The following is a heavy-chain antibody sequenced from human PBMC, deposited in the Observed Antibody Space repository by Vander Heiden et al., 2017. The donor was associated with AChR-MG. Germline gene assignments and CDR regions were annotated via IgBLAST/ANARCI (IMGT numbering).Heavy chain of an antibody. Sequence: EVQLVESGGGLVQPGGSLRLSCAASGSTFSSYWMSWVRQVPGKGLEWVANIKQDGSEKYYVDSVKGRFTISRDNAKNSLYLQMNSLRAEDTAVYYCARLYYYDSSGYYGRFDYWGQGTLVTVSS. CDR1: GSTFSSYW. CDR2: IKQDGSEK. V-gene: IGHV3-7*01. J-gene: IGHJ4*02. CDR3: ARLYYYDSSGYYGRFDY. D-gene: IGHD3-22*01.